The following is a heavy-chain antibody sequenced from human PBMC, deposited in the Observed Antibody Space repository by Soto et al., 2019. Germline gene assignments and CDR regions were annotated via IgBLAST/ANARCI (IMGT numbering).Heavy chain of an antibody. Sequence: GGSLRLSCTASGFTFGDYAMSWFRQAPGKGLEWVGFIRSKAYGGTTEYAASVKGRFTISRDDSKSIAYLQMNSLKTEDTAVYYCTTHIVVVPAARHLRWGQGTLVTVSS. J-gene: IGHJ4*02. CDR2: IRSKAYGGTT. D-gene: IGHD2-2*01. CDR1: GFTFGDYA. CDR3: TTHIVVVPAARHLR. V-gene: IGHV3-49*03.